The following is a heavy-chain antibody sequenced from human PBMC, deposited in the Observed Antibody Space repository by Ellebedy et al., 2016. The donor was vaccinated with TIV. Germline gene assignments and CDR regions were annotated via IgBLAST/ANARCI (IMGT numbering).Heavy chain of an antibody. CDR3: LSGWHDY. CDR1: GYIFTNYD. J-gene: IGHJ4*02. Sequence: AASVKVSCKASGYIFTNYDINWVRQATGQGLEWMGWMNPNSGNTGYAQKFQGRVTMTRNTSISTAYMELTSLRSEDTAVYYCLSGWHDYWGQGTLVTVSS. D-gene: IGHD6-19*01. V-gene: IGHV1-8*01. CDR2: MNPNSGNT.